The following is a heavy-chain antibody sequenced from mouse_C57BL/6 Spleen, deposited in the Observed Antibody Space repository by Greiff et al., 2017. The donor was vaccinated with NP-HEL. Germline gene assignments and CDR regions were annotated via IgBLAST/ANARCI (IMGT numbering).Heavy chain of an antibody. CDR3: ARSRERDYYGSSYVFMDY. CDR1: GYTFTSYW. CDR2: IDPSDSYT. D-gene: IGHD1-1*01. V-gene: IGHV1-69*01. J-gene: IGHJ4*01. Sequence: QVQLQQPGAELVMPGASVKLSCKASGYTFTSYWMHWVKQRPGQGLEWIGEIDPSDSYTNYNQKFKGKSTLTVDTSSSTAYMQLSSLTSEDSAVYYCARSRERDYYGSSYVFMDYWGQGTSVTVSS.